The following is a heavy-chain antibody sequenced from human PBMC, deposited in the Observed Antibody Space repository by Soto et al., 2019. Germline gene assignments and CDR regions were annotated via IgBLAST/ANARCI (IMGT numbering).Heavy chain of an antibody. J-gene: IGHJ4*02. V-gene: IGHV3-64*01. CDR1: GFALSIYA. CDR3: ARGPGYYFDY. Sequence: GGSLRLSCAASGFALSIYAMHWVRQAPGKGLEYVSAISSNGGSTYYANSVKGRFTISRDNSKNTLYLQMGSLRAEDMAVYYCARGPGYYFDYWGQGT. CDR2: ISSNGGST.